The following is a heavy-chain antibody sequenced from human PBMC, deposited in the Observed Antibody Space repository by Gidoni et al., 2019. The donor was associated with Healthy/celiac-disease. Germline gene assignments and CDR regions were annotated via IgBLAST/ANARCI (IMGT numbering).Heavy chain of an antibody. CDR1: GFTFSSYG. CDR3: ARGRIVATVGYYYGMDV. V-gene: IGHV3-33*01. CDR2: IWYDGRNK. Sequence: QVRLVESGGGVVQPGRSLRLSCAASGFTFSSYGMHWVRQDPGKGREWVAVIWYDGRNKDYADSGKGRFTITKDNSKNTMYLQMNSLRAEDTAVYYCARGRIVATVGYYYGMDVWGQGTTVTVSS. J-gene: IGHJ6*02. D-gene: IGHD5-12*01.